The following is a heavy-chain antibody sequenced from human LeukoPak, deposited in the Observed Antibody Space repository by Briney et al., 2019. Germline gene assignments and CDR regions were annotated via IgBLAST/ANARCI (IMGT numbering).Heavy chain of an antibody. J-gene: IGHJ3*02. CDR2: IYPGDSDT. Sequence: GESLKISCKGSGYSFTSYWIGWVRQMPGKGLEWMGTIYPGDSDTTYSPSFQGQATISADKSISTAYLQWNSLKASDTAMYYCARHWDHGGDSVAGLLVVDMWGPGTMVTVSS. D-gene: IGHD4-23*01. V-gene: IGHV5-51*01. CDR1: GYSFTSYW. CDR3: ARHWDHGGDSVAGLLVVDM.